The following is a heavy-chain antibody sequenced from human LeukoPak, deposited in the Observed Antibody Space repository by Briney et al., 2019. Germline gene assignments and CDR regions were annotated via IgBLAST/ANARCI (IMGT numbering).Heavy chain of an antibody. V-gene: IGHV3-23*01. CDR1: GFTFSTYA. CDR3: LLGEAYFNY. CDR2: VSVSGSST. J-gene: IGHJ4*02. D-gene: IGHD3-10*01. Sequence: GGSLRLSCAASGFTFSTYAMSWVRQAPGKGLEWVSTVSVSGSSTYYADSVKGRFTISRDNSRNTLYLQMNNLRAEDTAVYYCLLGEAYFNYWGQGTLVTVFS.